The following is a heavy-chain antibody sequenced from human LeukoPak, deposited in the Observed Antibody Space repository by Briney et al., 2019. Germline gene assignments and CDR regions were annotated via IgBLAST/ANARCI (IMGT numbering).Heavy chain of an antibody. D-gene: IGHD3-10*01. CDR2: ISSSGSTI. J-gene: IGHJ5*02. CDR1: GFTFSSYE. Sequence: GGSLRLSCAASGFTFSSYEMNWVRQAPGKGLEWVSYISSSGSTIYYADSVKGRFTISRDNSKNTLYLQMNSLRAEDTAVYYCAIAMVRGVNNWFDPWGQGTLVTVSS. CDR3: AIAMVRGVNNWFDP. V-gene: IGHV3-48*03.